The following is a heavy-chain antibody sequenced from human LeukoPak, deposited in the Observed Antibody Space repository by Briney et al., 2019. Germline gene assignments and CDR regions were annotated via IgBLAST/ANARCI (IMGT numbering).Heavy chain of an antibody. J-gene: IGHJ5*02. V-gene: IGHV3-23*01. CDR1: GFTFSSYA. Sequence: GGSLRLSCAASGFTFSSYATSWVRQAPGKGLEWVSAISGSGGSTYYADSVKGRFTISRDNSKNTLYLQMNSLRAEDTAVYYCAKGERQQLDPSNWFDPWGQGTLVTVSS. D-gene: IGHD6-13*01. CDR2: ISGSGGST. CDR3: AKGERQQLDPSNWFDP.